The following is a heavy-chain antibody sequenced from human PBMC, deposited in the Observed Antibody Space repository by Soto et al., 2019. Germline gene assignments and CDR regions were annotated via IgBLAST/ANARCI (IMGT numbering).Heavy chain of an antibody. CDR1: GGSISSGGYS. D-gene: IGHD1-26*01. CDR2: IYHSGST. J-gene: IGHJ4*02. CDR3: ARGLISGSHYSGGWYYFDS. Sequence: SETLSLTCAVSGGSISSGGYSWSWIRQPPGKGLEWIGYIYHSGSTYYNPSLKSRVTISVHTSSSQFSLELSSVTAADTAVYYCARGLISGSHYSGGWYYFDSWGQGTQVTVSS. V-gene: IGHV4-30-2*01.